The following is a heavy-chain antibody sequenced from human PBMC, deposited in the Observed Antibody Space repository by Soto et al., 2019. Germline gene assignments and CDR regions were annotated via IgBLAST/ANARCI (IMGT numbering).Heavy chain of an antibody. J-gene: IGHJ3*01. D-gene: IGHD1-26*01. CDR1: GFTFSYYR. Sequence: EVQLVESGEGLVRPGGSLRLSCAASGFTFSYYRMHWVRQAPRKGLVWVSRIHSDGSSTTYADFVKGRFIISRDNARNTVDLQMNNVRVEDTAVYYCARGDRGAFDLWGQGTVVTVSS. CDR3: ARGDRGAFDL. CDR2: IHSDGSST. V-gene: IGHV3-74*03.